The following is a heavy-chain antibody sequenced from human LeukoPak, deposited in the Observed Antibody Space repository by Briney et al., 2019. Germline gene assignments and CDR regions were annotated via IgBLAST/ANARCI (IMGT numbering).Heavy chain of an antibody. J-gene: IGHJ4*02. CDR3: ARAYYCGGGSCKLEY. CDR2: IYPGDSGT. Sequence: GESLKISCQGSGYCFNSYWIAWVRQMPGKGLEWMGLIYPGDSGTRYSPSFQGQITISADKSINTAYLRWSSLKASDTAMYYCARAYYCGGGSCKLEYWGQGTLVTVSS. CDR1: GYCFNSYW. V-gene: IGHV5-51*01. D-gene: IGHD2-15*01.